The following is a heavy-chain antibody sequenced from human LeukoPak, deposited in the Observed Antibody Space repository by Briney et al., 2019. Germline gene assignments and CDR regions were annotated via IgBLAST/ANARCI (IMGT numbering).Heavy chain of an antibody. CDR2: IYYWGYT. CDR3: VRFSYDSSGHNWYFDL. V-gene: IGHV4-59*01. D-gene: IGHD3-22*01. Sequence: SETVSLTCTVSGGSINSYYWSWIRQPPGKGLEYVGYIYYWGYTNYNPSLKSRVTMSVAASRNQFSLTLSSVTAADTAVYYCVRFSYDSSGHNWYFDLWGRGTVLRVSS. J-gene: IGHJ2*01. CDR1: GGSINSYY.